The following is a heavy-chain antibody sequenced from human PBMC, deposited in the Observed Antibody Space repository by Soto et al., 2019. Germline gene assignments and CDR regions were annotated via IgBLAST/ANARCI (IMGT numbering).Heavy chain of an antibody. D-gene: IGHD1-26*01. CDR1: GYSFTSYW. Sequence: GESLKISCKGSGYSFTSYWIGWVRQMPGKGLEWMGIIHPGDSDTRYSPSFQGQVTISADKSISTAYLQWSSLKASDTAMYYCARRSDYLNYYYYMDVWGKGNTVTVS. CDR3: ARRSDYLNYYYYMDV. CDR2: IHPGDSDT. J-gene: IGHJ6*03. V-gene: IGHV5-51*01.